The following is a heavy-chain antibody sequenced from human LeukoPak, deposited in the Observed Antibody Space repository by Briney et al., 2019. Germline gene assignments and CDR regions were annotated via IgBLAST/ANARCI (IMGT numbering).Heavy chain of an antibody. CDR1: GGSISSGSYY. D-gene: IGHD3-3*01. J-gene: IGHJ3*02. CDR2: IYTSGST. V-gene: IGHV4-61*02. CDR3: ARDLGWLLAFDI. Sequence: SETLSLTCTVSGGSISSGSYYWSWIRQPAGKGLEWIGRIYTSGSTNYNPSLKSRVTISVDTSKNQFSLKLSSVTAADTAVYYCARDLGWLLAFDIWGQGTMVTVSS.